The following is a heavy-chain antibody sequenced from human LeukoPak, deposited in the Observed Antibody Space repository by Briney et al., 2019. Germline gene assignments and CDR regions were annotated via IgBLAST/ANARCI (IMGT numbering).Heavy chain of an antibody. CDR1: GGSISSADFY. CDR3: ARGSDYFDY. CDR2: IYYSGSA. Sequence: PSETLSLTCAVSGGSISSADFYWSWIRQHPGKGLEWIGFIYYSGSAYYNPSLKSRVSISVDTSKNQFSLTLNSVTAADTAVYYCARGSDYFDYWGQGTLATVSS. J-gene: IGHJ4*02. V-gene: IGHV4-31*11.